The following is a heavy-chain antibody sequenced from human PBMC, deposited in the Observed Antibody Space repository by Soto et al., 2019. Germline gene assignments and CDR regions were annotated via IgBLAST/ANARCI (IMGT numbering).Heavy chain of an antibody. J-gene: IGHJ4*02. V-gene: IGHV3-23*01. Sequence: GGSLRLSCAASGFTFSSHAMSWVRQAPGKGLEWVSAISSSGSSRHYADSVKGRFTISRDNSKNTLYLQMNSLRAEDTAVYYCAKAFIVGASIGGQGTLVTVSS. CDR1: GFTFSSHA. D-gene: IGHD1-26*01. CDR2: ISSSGSSR. CDR3: AKAFIVGASI.